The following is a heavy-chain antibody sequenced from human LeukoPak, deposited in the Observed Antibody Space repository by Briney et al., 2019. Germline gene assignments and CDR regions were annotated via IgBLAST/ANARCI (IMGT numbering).Heavy chain of an antibody. CDR3: ARGGSIFGVVTSFDP. CDR2: IYTSGST. V-gene: IGHV4-4*07. J-gene: IGHJ5*02. CDR1: GGSISSYY. D-gene: IGHD3-3*01. Sequence: SETLSLTCTVSGGSISSYYWSWIRQPAGKGLEWIGRIYTSGSTNYNPSLKSRVTISVDTSKNQFSLKLSSVTAADTAVYYCARGGSIFGVVTSFDPWGQGTLVTVSS.